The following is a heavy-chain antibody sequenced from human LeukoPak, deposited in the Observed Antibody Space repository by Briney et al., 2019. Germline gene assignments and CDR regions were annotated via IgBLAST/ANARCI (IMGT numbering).Heavy chain of an antibody. V-gene: IGHV4-34*01. Sequence: SETLSLTCAVYGGSFSGYYWSWIRQPPGKGLEWIGEINHSGSTNYNPSLKSRVTISVDTSKNQFSLKLSSVTAADTAVYYCARAYDSSGYYYPYYYYYYMDVWGKGTTVTVSS. CDR1: GGSFSGYY. CDR2: INHSGST. CDR3: ARAYDSSGYYYPYYYYYYMDV. J-gene: IGHJ6*03. D-gene: IGHD3-22*01.